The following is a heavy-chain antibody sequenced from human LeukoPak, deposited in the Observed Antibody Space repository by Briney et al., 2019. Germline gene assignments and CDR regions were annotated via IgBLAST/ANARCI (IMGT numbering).Heavy chain of an antibody. J-gene: IGHJ1*01. CDR1: GFTFSSYS. V-gene: IGHV3-21*01. Sequence: GGSLRPSYAASGFTFSSYSMNWVRQAPGKGLEWVSSISSSSSYIYYADSVKGRFTISRDNAKNSLYLQMNSLRAEDTAVYYCARDLGYDYVWGSYRYKYFQHWGQGTLVTVSS. D-gene: IGHD3-16*02. CDR3: ARDLGYDYVWGSYRYKYFQH. CDR2: ISSSSSYI.